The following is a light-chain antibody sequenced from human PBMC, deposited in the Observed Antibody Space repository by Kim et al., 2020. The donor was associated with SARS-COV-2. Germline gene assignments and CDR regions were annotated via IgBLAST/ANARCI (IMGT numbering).Light chain of an antibody. CDR1: SNEVGGFDY. CDR3: SSYSSSTAVL. J-gene: IGLJ2*01. CDR2: DVF. V-gene: IGLV2-14*03. Sequence: GQSITISCAGTSNEVGGFDYVSWYQQHPGKAPKLMIYDVFNRPSGVPNRFSASKSGNTASLTISGLHAEDEANYYCSSYSSSTAVLFGGGTQLTVL.